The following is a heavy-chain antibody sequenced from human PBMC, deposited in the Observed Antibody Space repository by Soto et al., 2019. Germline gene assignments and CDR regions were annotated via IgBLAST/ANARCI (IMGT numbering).Heavy chain of an antibody. CDR1: GFTFGDYA. J-gene: IGHJ4*02. Sequence: GGSLRLSCTASGFTFGDYAVNWVRQAPGKGLEWVGFIRSKAYGGTPEYAASVKGRFTISRDDSKSIAYLQMNSLRVEDTALYYCAKKANVVVVPAVYRFDYWGKGALVNVS. CDR2: IRSKAYGGTP. D-gene: IGHD2-2*01. V-gene: IGHV3-49*04. CDR3: AKKANVVVVPAVYRFDY.